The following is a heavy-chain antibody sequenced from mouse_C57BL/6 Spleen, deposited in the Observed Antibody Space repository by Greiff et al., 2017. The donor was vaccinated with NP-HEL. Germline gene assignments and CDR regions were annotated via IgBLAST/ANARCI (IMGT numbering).Heavy chain of an antibody. CDR3: AIRYGSSYGGFDY. CDR2: IHPSDSDT. V-gene: IGHV1-74*01. D-gene: IGHD1-1*01. CDR1: GYTFTSYW. Sequence: QVQLKQPGAELVKPGASVKVSCKASGYTFTSYWMHWVKQRPGQGLEWIGRIHPSDSDTNYNQKFKGKATLTVDKSSSTAYMQLSSLTSEDSAVYYCAIRYGSSYGGFDYWGQGTTLTVSS. J-gene: IGHJ2*01.